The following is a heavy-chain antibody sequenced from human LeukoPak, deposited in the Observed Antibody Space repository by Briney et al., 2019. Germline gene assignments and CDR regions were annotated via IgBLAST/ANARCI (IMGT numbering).Heavy chain of an antibody. V-gene: IGHV4-31*03. D-gene: IGHD3-10*01. CDR2: IYYSGST. Sequence: PSETLSLTCTVSGGSISSGGYYWRWLRQHPGKGLEWIGYIYYSGSTYYNPSLKSRVTISVDTSNNQYSLNLSSVTAADTAVYYCARDNDSGAFHYWGQGALVTVSS. CDR3: ARDNDSGAFHY. J-gene: IGHJ4*02. CDR1: GGSISSGGYY.